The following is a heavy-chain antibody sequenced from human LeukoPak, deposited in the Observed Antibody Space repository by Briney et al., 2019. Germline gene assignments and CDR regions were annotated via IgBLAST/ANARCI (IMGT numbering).Heavy chain of an antibody. J-gene: IGHJ6*03. V-gene: IGHV4-59*02. CDR2: VYSGGTT. D-gene: IGHD3-16*01. Sequence: PSETLSLSCSVSGASVNDYSWSWIRQPPGRGLEWIGHVYSGGTTEYSPSLKGRVTISPDASNNKVSLSLTSSTAADTAVYYYAREIVLMMSDVASPYYMDVWGRGTTVTVAS. CDR1: GASVNDYS. CDR3: AREIVLMMSDVASPYYMDV.